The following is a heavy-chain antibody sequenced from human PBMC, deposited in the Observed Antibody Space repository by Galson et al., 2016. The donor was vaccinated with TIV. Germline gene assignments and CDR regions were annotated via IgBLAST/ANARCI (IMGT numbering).Heavy chain of an antibody. V-gene: IGHV1-69*01. J-gene: IGHJ4*02. D-gene: IGHD4-17*01. CDR2: IIPIFGLA. CDR3: ARGGSTVTRPFDY. Sequence: WMGGIIPIFGLANYAQKFQGRVTITADDSTRTAYMELSSLRFDDTAVYYCARGGSTVTRPFDYWGQGTLVTVSS.